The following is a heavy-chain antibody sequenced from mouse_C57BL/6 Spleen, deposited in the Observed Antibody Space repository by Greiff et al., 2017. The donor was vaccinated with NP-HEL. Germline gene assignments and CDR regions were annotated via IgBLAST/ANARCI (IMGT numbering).Heavy chain of an antibody. CDR1: GYAFSSSW. Sequence: QVQLQQSGPELVKPGASVKISCKASGYAFSSSWMNWVKQRPGKGLEWIGRIYPGDGDTNYNGKFKGKATLTADKSSSTAYMQLSSLTSEDSAVYFCARTGTRGYFGYWGQGTTLTVSS. D-gene: IGHD4-1*01. CDR2: IYPGDGDT. V-gene: IGHV1-82*01. CDR3: ARTGTRGYFGY. J-gene: IGHJ2*01.